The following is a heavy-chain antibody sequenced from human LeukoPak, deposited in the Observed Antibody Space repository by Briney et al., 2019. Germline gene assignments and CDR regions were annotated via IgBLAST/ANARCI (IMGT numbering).Heavy chain of an antibody. J-gene: IGHJ5*02. CDR3: AKDGSWYSSSPNWFDP. V-gene: IGHV3-23*01. Sequence: PGGSLRLSCAASGFTFSSYAMSWVRRAPGKGLEWVSGISGSGGSTYYADSVKGRFTISRDNSKNTLYLQMNSLRAEDTAVYYCAKDGSWYSSSPNWFDPWGQGTLVTVSS. CDR1: GFTFSSYA. D-gene: IGHD6-19*01. CDR2: ISGSGGST.